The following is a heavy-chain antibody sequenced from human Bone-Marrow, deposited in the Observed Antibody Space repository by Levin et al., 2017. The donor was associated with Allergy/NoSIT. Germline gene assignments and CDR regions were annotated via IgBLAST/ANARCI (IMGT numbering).Heavy chain of an antibody. CDR2: IKEDGSQK. CDR3: ARAASRAYNY. J-gene: IGHJ4*02. D-gene: IGHD3-16*01. CDR1: GFTFSDYW. Sequence: GESLKISCVASGFTFSDYWMAWVRQPPGKGLEWVASIKEDGSQKNYVDSVKGRFTISRDNAKNSLYLQMNSLRAEDTALYYCARAASRAYNYWGQGSLVTVSS. V-gene: IGHV3-7*01.